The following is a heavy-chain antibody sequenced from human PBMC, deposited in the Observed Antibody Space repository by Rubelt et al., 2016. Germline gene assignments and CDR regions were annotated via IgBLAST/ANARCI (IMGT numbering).Heavy chain of an antibody. J-gene: IGHJ4*02. D-gene: IGHD2-15*01. Sequence: VQLVESGGGVVQPGRSLRLSCAASGFTFSSYAMHWVRQAPGKGLEWVSAISGSGGSTYYADSVKGRFTTARDNSKNTLYLQMNSLRAEDTAVYYCAKEGIALGFDYWGQGTLVTVSS. CDR3: AKEGIALGFDY. V-gene: IGHV3-23*04. CDR1: GFTFSSYA. CDR2: ISGSGGST.